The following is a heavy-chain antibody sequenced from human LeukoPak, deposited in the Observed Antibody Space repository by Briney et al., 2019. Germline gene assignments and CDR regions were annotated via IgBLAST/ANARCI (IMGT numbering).Heavy chain of an antibody. Sequence: PGGSLRLSCAASGFTFSSYWMSWVRQAPGKGLEWVANIKQDGSEKYYVDSVKGRFTIPRDNAKNSLYLQMNSLSAEDTAVYYCARERIYYDSSGYPVGYMDVWGKGTTVTVSS. V-gene: IGHV3-7*01. CDR3: ARERIYYDSSGYPVGYMDV. D-gene: IGHD3-22*01. CDR1: GFTFSSYW. J-gene: IGHJ6*03. CDR2: IKQDGSEK.